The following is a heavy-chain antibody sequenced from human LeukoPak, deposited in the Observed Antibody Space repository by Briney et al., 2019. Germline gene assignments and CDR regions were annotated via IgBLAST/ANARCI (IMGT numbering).Heavy chain of an antibody. D-gene: IGHD3-16*01. CDR3: ARSPYYDYVWGSLQVLYYFDY. V-gene: IGHV3-11*04. CDR2: ISSSGSTI. CDR1: GFTFSDYY. Sequence: MSGGSLRLSCAASGFTFSDYYMSWIRQAPEKGQEWVSYISSSGSTIYYADSVKGRFLVSRDNAKNSLYLQMNSLRAEDTAVYYCARSPYYDYVWGSLQVLYYFDYWGQGTLATVSS. J-gene: IGHJ4*02.